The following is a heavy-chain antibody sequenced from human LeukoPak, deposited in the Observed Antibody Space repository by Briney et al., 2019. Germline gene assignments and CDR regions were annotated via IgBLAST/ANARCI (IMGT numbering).Heavy chain of an antibody. J-gene: IGHJ6*03. Sequence: ASVKVSCKVSGYTLTELSMHWVRQAPGKGLEWMGGFDPEDGETIYAQKFQGRVTMTEDTSTDTAYMELSSLRSEDTAVYYCAREVAGTVLGYYYYYYMDVWGKGTTVTVSS. V-gene: IGHV1-24*01. CDR2: FDPEDGET. CDR1: GYTLTELS. CDR3: AREVAGTVLGYYYYYYMDV. D-gene: IGHD6-19*01.